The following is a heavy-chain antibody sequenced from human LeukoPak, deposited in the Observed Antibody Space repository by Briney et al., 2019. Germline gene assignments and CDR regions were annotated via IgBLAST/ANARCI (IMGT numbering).Heavy chain of an antibody. V-gene: IGHV1-18*01. CDR3: AREGQWGQFDY. CDR2: ISAYNGNT. D-gene: IGHD1-26*01. J-gene: IGHJ4*02. Sequence: ASVKVSCKASGYTFTSYGISWVRQAPGQGLEWMGWISAYNGNTNYAQKFQGRVTMTRDTSISTAYMELSRLRSDDTAVYYCAREGQWGQFDYWGQGTLVTVSS. CDR1: GYTFTSYG.